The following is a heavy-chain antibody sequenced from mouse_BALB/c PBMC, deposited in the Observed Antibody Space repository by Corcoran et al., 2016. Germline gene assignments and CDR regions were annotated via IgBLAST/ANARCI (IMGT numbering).Heavy chain of an antibody. J-gene: IGHJ4*01. V-gene: IGHV14-1*02. D-gene: IGHD1-2*01. CDR1: GFNIKDYY. CDR3: ARGDYGPYAMDY. Sequence: EVQLQQSGAELVRPGALVKLSCKASGFNIKDYYMHWVKQRPEQGLEWIGWIDPENGNTIYDPKFQGKASITADTSSNTAYLQLSSLTSEDTAVYYCARGDYGPYAMDYWGQGTSVTVSS. CDR2: IDPENGNT.